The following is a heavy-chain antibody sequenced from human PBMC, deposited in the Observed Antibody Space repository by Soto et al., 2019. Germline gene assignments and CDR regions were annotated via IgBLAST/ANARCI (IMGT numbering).Heavy chain of an antibody. CDR3: VRELGLAY. J-gene: IGHJ4*02. D-gene: IGHD7-27*01. CDR2: INKDGSQK. V-gene: IGHV3-7*03. Sequence: GGSLRLSCAASGFNLSNYWMTWVRQAPGKGLEWVANINKDGSQKNYVDSVKGRFTTARDNGQNSLSLQINSLRVEDTAVYYCVRELGLAYWGQGALVTVSS. CDR1: GFNLSNYW.